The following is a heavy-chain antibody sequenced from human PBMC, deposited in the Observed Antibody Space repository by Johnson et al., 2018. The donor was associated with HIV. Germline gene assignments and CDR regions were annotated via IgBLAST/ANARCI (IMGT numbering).Heavy chain of an antibody. D-gene: IGHD3-16*01. CDR1: GFTFSSYG. J-gene: IGHJ3*01. CDR2: IQYDGSDK. V-gene: IGHV3-30*18. Sequence: QVQLVESGGGVVQPGRSLRLSCTASGFTFSSYGLHWVRQAPGKGLEWVAVIQYDGSDKSYADSVKGRFTVSRDNSKNTLYLQMNSLRGEDTAMYYCAKDGGRWSYSFDVWGQGTMVTVSS. CDR3: AKDGGRWSYSFDV.